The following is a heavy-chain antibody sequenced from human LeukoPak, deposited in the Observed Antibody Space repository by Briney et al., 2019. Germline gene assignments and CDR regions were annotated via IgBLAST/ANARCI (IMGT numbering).Heavy chain of an antibody. CDR3: AREQLGALYFDQ. Sequence: PGGSLRLSCAASGLTFSKYWMTWVRQAPGKGLEWVAVISYDGSNKYYTDSVKGRFTISRDNSKNTLYLQMNSLRAEDTAVYYCAREQLGALYFDQWGQGTLVTVSS. CDR2: ISYDGSNK. J-gene: IGHJ4*02. V-gene: IGHV3-30-3*01. D-gene: IGHD1-26*01. CDR1: GLTFSKYW.